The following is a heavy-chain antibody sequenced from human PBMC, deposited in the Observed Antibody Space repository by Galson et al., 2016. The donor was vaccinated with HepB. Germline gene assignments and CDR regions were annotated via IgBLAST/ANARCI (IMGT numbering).Heavy chain of an antibody. Sequence: SLRLSCAASGFTFWHYVMSWVRQAPGKGLEWVSSIDGSNDHIHYADSLKGRFTMSRDDAKNSLYLQMNSLRAEDTAVYFCGRGDAFDIWGHGTVVTVSA. J-gene: IGHJ3*02. CDR2: IDGSNDHI. CDR1: GFTFWHYV. D-gene: IGHD3-10*01. CDR3: GRGDAFDI. V-gene: IGHV3-21*01.